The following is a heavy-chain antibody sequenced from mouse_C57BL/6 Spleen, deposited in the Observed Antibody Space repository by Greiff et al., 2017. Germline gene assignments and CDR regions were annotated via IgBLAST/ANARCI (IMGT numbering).Heavy chain of an antibody. CDR2: INPNNGGT. D-gene: IGHD2-4*01. J-gene: IGHJ3*01. V-gene: IGHV1-26*01. Sequence: EVQLQQSGPELVKPGASVKISCKASGYTFTDYYMNWVKQSHGKSLEWIGDINPNNGGTSYNQKFKGKATLTVDKSSSTAYMELRSLTSEDSAVYYCARGGIYYDYGIFAYWGQGTLVTVSA. CDR3: ARGGIYYDYGIFAY. CDR1: GYTFTDYY.